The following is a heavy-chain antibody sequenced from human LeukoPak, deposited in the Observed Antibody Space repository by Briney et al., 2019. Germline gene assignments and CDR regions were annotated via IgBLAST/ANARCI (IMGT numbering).Heavy chain of an antibody. CDR3: ASYSSSSVHDY. Sequence: PSETLSLTCAVSGGSFSSYYWSWIRQPPGKGLEWIGDINYSGSTNYNPSLKSRVTISVDTSKNQFSLKLSAVTAADTAVYYCASYSSSSVHDYWGEGTLVTVSS. D-gene: IGHD6-6*01. V-gene: IGHV4-34*01. CDR1: GGSFSSYY. CDR2: INYSGST. J-gene: IGHJ4*02.